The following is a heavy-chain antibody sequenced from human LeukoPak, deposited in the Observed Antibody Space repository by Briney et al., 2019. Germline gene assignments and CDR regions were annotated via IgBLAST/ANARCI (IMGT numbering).Heavy chain of an antibody. Sequence: PGGSLRLSCAASGFTFDDYAMRWVRQAPGKGLEWVSGISRNSGSIGYADSVKGRFTISRDNAKNSLYLQMNSLRAEDTALYYCAKGVDTAMVTAFDYWAREPWSPSPQ. CDR3: AKGVDTAMVTAFDY. J-gene: IGHJ4*02. CDR1: GFTFDDYA. V-gene: IGHV3-9*01. D-gene: IGHD5-18*01. CDR2: ISRNSGSI.